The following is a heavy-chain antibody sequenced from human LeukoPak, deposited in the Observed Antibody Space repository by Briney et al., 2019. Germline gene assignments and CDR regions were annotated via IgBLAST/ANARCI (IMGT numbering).Heavy chain of an antibody. CDR1: GFTFSTYW. CDR3: AGPTVTTPTGGN. Sequence: GGSLRLSCVASGFTFSTYWMHWVRQAPGKGLLWVSRLSGDGSSTKYADSLKGRFTISRDNAKNTLYLQMSSLRAEDTAVYYCAGPTVTTPTGGNWGQGTLVTVSS. V-gene: IGHV3-74*03. D-gene: IGHD4-11*01. J-gene: IGHJ4*02. CDR2: LSGDGSST.